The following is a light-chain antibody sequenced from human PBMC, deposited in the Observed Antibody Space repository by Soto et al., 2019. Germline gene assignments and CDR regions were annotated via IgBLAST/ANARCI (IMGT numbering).Light chain of an antibody. Sequence: EILMTQSPATLSVSPGERATLSCRASQSVSHNLAWYQQKPGQAPRLLFYGTSTRAIGTPARFSGSGSGTEFTLTISSLQSEDFAVYYCKQSNNWQYTCGQGPKLEIK. J-gene: IGKJ2*01. CDR2: GTS. CDR1: QSVSHN. CDR3: KQSNNWQYT. V-gene: IGKV3-15*01.